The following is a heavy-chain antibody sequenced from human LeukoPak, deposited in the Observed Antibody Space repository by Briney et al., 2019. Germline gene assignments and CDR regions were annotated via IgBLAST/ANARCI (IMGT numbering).Heavy chain of an antibody. J-gene: IGHJ3*02. CDR3: AREAGGDYVWGSYRPGAFDI. V-gene: IGHV1-46*01. CDR2: INPSGGST. D-gene: IGHD3-16*02. CDR1: GYTFTSYY. Sequence: ASVKVSCKASGYTFTSYYMRWVRQAPGQGLEWMGIINPSGGSTSYAQKFQGRVTMTRDTSTSTVYMELSSLRSEDTAVYYCAREAGGDYVWGSYRPGAFDIWGQGTMVTVSS.